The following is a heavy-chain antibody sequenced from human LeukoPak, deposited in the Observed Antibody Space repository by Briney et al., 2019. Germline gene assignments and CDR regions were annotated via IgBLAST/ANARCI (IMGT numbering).Heavy chain of an antibody. CDR2: ISGSGVTT. CDR3: AKRETVVPAALRYFDY. J-gene: IGHJ4*02. Sequence: GGSLRLSCVASGFTFSGYVMSWVRQAPGKGLQWVSAISGSGVTTYYADSVKGRFTISRDNSKNTLYLQMDSLRAEDTAIYYCAKRETVVPAALRYFDYWGQGTLVTVSS. CDR1: GFTFSGYV. V-gene: IGHV3-23*01. D-gene: IGHD2-2*01.